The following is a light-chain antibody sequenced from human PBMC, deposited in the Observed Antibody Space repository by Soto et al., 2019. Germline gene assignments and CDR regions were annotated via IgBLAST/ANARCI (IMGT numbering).Light chain of an antibody. CDR3: SSYTSSCTLL. Sequence: QSALTQPASVSGSPGQSITIYCTGTSSDVGGYNYVSWYQQHPGKAPKLMIYDVSNRPSGVSIRFSGSKSANTASLTISGLQAEDEADYYCSSYTSSCTLLFGGGTKLTVL. CDR1: SSDVGGYNY. CDR2: DVS. V-gene: IGLV2-14*01. J-gene: IGLJ2*01.